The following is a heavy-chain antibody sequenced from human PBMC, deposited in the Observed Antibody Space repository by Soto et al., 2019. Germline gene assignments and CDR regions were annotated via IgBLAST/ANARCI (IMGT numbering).Heavy chain of an antibody. CDR2: ISISRANT. CDR1: GYTFIDYG. Sequence: ASVKVSCKASGYTFIDYGSTWVRQAPGQGLEWMGWISISRANTYYEESLQGRVTMTSDKRNTAYMELWSLRSDDSALYYCASSYNYGSYWYFDLWGRGTLVT. CDR3: ASSYNYGSYWYFDL. J-gene: IGHJ2*01. V-gene: IGHV1-18*04. D-gene: IGHD3-10*01.